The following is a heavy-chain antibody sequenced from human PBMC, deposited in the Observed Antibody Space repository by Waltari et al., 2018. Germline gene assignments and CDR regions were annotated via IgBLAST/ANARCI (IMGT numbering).Heavy chain of an antibody. J-gene: IGHJ4*02. CDR3: AKKEGYSGYEW. D-gene: IGHD5-12*01. CDR2: IWYDGSNK. V-gene: IGHV3-30*18. CDR1: GFTFSSSG. Sequence: QVQLVESGGGVVQPGRSLRLSCAASGFTFSSSGLHWVRQAPGKGLEWVAVIWYDGSNKYYADSVKGRFTISRDNSKNTLYLQMNSLRAEDTAMYYCAKKEGYSGYEWWGQGTLVTVSS.